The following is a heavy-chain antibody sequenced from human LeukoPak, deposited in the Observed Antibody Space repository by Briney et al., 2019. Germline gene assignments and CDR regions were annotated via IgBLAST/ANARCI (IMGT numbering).Heavy chain of an antibody. J-gene: IGHJ4*02. Sequence: PGGSLRLSCAASGFTFGTYWMSWVRQAPGKGLEWVASIKQDGSEKYYVDSVKGRFTISRDNAKNSLYLQMNSLRAEDTALYYCARASDTMVRGVLSYYFDYLGQGTLVTVSS. CDR3: ARASDTMVRGVLSYYFDY. CDR2: IKQDGSEK. CDR1: GFTFGTYW. V-gene: IGHV3-7*02. D-gene: IGHD3-10*01.